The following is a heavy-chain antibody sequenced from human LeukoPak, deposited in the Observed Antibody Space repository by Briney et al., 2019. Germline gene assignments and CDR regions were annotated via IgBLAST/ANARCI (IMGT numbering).Heavy chain of an antibody. CDR2: IKQDGSDK. J-gene: IGHJ4*02. D-gene: IGHD1-26*01. Sequence: GGSLRLSCAASGFIFSNYWMSWVRQAPGKGLKWVANIKQDGSDKYYVDSVKGRFTISRDNAKNTLYLQMNSLRAEDTAVYYCARRSSGSPPYYFDYWGQGTLVTVSS. CDR1: GFIFSNYW. V-gene: IGHV3-7*01. CDR3: ARRSSGSPPYYFDY.